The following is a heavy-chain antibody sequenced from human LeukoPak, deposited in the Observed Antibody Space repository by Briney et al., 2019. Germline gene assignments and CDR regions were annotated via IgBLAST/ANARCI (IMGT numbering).Heavy chain of an antibody. CDR3: ARVKEIGLRYFGWSSYYFDY. D-gene: IGHD3-9*01. CDR1: GGSISSYY. Sequence: PSETLSLTCTVSGGSISSYYWSWIRQPAGKGLEWIGRIYTSGSTNYNPSLKSRVTMSVDTSKNQFSLKLSSVTAADTAVYYCARVKEIGLRYFGWSSYYFDYWGQGTLVTVSS. V-gene: IGHV4-4*07. CDR2: IYTSGST. J-gene: IGHJ4*02.